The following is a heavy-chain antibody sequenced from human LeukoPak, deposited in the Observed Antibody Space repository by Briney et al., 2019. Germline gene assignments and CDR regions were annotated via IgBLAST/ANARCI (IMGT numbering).Heavy chain of an antibody. D-gene: IGHD3-9*01. Sequence: GGSLRLSCAASGFTFSSYAMSGLRQAPGKGLEWVSAISGSGGSTYYADSVQGRFTISRDNYKNTLYLQMNSLRAEDTAVYYCAKGMAFDWLLWVPPDYFDYWGQGTLVTVSS. J-gene: IGHJ4*02. CDR2: ISGSGGST. V-gene: IGHV3-23*01. CDR1: GFTFSSYA. CDR3: AKGMAFDWLLWVPPDYFDY.